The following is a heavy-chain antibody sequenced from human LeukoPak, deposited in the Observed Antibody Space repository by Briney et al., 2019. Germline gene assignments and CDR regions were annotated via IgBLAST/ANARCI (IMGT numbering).Heavy chain of an antibody. CDR2: VYYSGST. D-gene: IGHD5-24*01. CDR3: ARLGLSGRDGYRSFDY. Sequence: SETLSLTCTVSGGSISSTSYYWGWIRQPPGKGLEWIGSVYYSGSTYYNPSLKSRVTISVDKSKNQFSLRLTSGTATDTAVYNCARLGLSGRDGYRSFDYWGQGTLVTVSS. CDR1: GGSISSTSYY. V-gene: IGHV4-39*01. J-gene: IGHJ4*02.